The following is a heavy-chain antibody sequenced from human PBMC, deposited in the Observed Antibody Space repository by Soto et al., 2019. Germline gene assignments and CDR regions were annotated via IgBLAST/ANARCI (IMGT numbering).Heavy chain of an antibody. CDR3: AKWLRSRSFYCDF. J-gene: IGHJ4*02. CDR2: VQSNEIT. D-gene: IGHD2-15*01. V-gene: IGHV3-23*01. CDR1: GFTFSIYA. Sequence: GSLRLSCQASGFTFSIYAMSWVRQAPGKGLEWVSLVQSNEITYNADSVKGRFTVSRDNSKNTLYLQMDSLRVEDTALYYCAKWLRSRSFYCDFWGQGTMVTVSS.